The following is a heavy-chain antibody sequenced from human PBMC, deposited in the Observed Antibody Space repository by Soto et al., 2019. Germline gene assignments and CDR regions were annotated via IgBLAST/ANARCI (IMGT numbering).Heavy chain of an antibody. D-gene: IGHD3-10*01. CDR1: GGSISSGDYY. CDR3: ARTSGEPEGNWFDP. J-gene: IGHJ5*02. V-gene: IGHV4-30-4*01. CDR2: IYYSGST. Sequence: SETLSLTCTVSGGSISSGDYYWSWIRQPPGKGLEWIGYIYYSGSTYYNPSLKSRVTMSVDTSKNQFSLKLSSVTAADTAVYYCARTSGEPEGNWFDPWGQGTLVTVSS.